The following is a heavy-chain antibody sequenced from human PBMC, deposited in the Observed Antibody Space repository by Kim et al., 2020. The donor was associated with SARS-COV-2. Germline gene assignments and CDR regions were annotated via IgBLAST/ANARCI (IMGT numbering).Heavy chain of an antibody. V-gene: IGHV3-23*01. D-gene: IGHD5-18*01. CDR2: ITGIGAIT. CDR1: GFTFTTYG. CDR3: AKRGVDAVMGRLCDY. Sequence: GGSLRLSCAASGFTFTTYGMSWVRQAPGKGLEWVSAITGIGAITYYADSVRGRFTISRDNSKNTLYLQMNSLRAEDTAVYYCAKRGVDAVMGRLCDYWGQGALVTVSS. J-gene: IGHJ4*02.